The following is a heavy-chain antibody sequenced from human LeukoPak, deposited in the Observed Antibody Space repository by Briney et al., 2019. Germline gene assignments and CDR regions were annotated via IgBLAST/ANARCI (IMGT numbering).Heavy chain of an antibody. D-gene: IGHD3-22*01. CDR2: TSASGDST. Sequence: GGSLRLSCAASGFTFSTYAMSWARQAPGKGLGWVSATSASGDSTYYTDSVKGRFTISRDNSKDKMYLQMNSLRAEDTAVYYCAKIAGSSGYYPDYWGQGTLVTVSS. V-gene: IGHV3-23*01. J-gene: IGHJ4*02. CDR1: GFTFSTYA. CDR3: AKIAGSSGYYPDY.